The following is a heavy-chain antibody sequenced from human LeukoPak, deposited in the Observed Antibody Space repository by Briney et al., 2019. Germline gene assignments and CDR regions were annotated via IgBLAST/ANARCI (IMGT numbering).Heavy chain of an antibody. J-gene: IGHJ1*01. CDR2: ISSSSSTI. CDR1: GFTFSSYD. Sequence: GGSLRLSCAASGFTFSSYDMNWVRQAPGKGLEWVSYISSSSSTIYYADSVKGRFTISRDNAKNSLYLQMNSLRADDTAVYYCAKDSSSWSWAEYFQHWGQGTLVTVSS. V-gene: IGHV3-48*01. CDR3: AKDSSSWSWAEYFQH. D-gene: IGHD6-13*01.